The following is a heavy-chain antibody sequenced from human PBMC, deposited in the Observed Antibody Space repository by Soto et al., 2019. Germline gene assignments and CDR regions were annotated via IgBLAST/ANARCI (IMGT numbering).Heavy chain of an antibody. CDR2: IYYSGST. V-gene: IGHV4-30-4*01. J-gene: IGHJ6*02. CDR3: ARASSWSYYAMDV. Sequence: NPSETLSLTCTVSGGSISSGDYYWSWIRQPPGKGLEWIGYIYYSGSTYYNPSLKSRVTISVDTSKNQFSLKLSSVTAADTAVYYCARASSWSYYAMDVWGQGTTVTVSS. D-gene: IGHD6-13*01. CDR1: GGSISSGDYY.